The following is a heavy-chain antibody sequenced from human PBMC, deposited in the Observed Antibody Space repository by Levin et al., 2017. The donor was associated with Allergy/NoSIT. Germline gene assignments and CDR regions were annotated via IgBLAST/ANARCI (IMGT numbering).Heavy chain of an antibody. V-gene: IGHV3-30*04. D-gene: IGHD3-3*01. J-gene: IGHJ6*02. CDR3: ARDRAIFGVVNGMDV. CDR2: ISYDGSNK. Sequence: PGGSLRLSCAASGFTFSSYAMHWVRQAPGKGLEWVAVISYDGSNKYYGDSVKGRFTISRDNSKNTLYLQMNSLRAEDTAVYYCARDRAIFGVVNGMDVWGQGTTVTVSS. CDR1: GFTFSSYA.